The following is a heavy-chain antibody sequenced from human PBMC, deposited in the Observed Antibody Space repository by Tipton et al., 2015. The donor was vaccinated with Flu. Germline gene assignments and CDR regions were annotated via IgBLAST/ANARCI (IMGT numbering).Heavy chain of an antibody. V-gene: IGHV4-4*07. J-gene: IGHJ5*02. CDR2: FYTSGST. CDR1: GGSISSYY. Sequence: TLSLTCTVSGGSISSYYWSWIRQPAGKGLEWIGRFYTSGSTNYNASLKSRVTMSVDTSKNQFSLKLSSVTAADTAVYYCARKGRSANWFDPWGQGTLVTVSS. CDR3: ARKGRSANWFDP.